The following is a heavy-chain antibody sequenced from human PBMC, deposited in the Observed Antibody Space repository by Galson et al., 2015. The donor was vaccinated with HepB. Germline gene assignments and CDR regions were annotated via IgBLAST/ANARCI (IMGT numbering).Heavy chain of an antibody. Sequence: SLRLSCAASGFTFSSYWMSWVRQAPGKGLEWVANIKEDGSDKYYVDSVRGRFTISRDNAKNSLYLQMNSLRAEDTAVYYCVGERGWGRPGDYWGQGTLVTVSS. D-gene: IGHD3-16*01. V-gene: IGHV3-7*01. CDR1: GFTFSSYW. CDR3: VGERGWGRPGDY. CDR2: IKEDGSDK. J-gene: IGHJ4*02.